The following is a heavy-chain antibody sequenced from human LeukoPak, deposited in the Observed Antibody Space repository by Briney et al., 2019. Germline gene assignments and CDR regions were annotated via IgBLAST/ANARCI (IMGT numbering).Heavy chain of an antibody. CDR1: GFTFSNYW. CDR2: IINDGTTT. CDR3: ARDYGAGRRAFDI. J-gene: IGHJ3*02. V-gene: IGHV3-74*01. Sequence: GGFLRLSCVASGFTFSNYWMHWVRQAPGKGLVWVSRIINDGTTTNYVDSVKGRFTISRDNAKNTVYLEMNSPRAEDTAVYYCARDYGAGRRAFDIWGLGTMVTVSS. D-gene: IGHD4-17*01.